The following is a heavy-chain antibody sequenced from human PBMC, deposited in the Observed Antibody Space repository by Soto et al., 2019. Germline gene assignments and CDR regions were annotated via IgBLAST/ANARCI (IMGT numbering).Heavy chain of an antibody. D-gene: IGHD2-2*01. Sequence: GGSLRLSCAASGFTFSNAWMSWVRQAPGKGLEWVGRIKSKTDGGTTDYAAPVKGRFTISRDDSKNTLYLQMNSLKTEDTAVYYCTTDRLLGSCSSTSCRDRGVYYYYGMDVWGKGTTVTVSS. CDR2: IKSKTDGGTT. J-gene: IGHJ6*04. CDR3: TTDRLLGSCSSTSCRDRGVYYYYGMDV. CDR1: GFTFSNAW. V-gene: IGHV3-15*01.